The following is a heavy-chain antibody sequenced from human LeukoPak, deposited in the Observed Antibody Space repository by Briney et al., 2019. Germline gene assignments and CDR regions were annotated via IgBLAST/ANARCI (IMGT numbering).Heavy chain of an antibody. CDR2: ITSGSSYI. CDR3: ATALRSDSIYSFDT. CDR1: GFIFSTYG. J-gene: IGHJ4*02. D-gene: IGHD2-21*02. V-gene: IGHV3-21*01. Sequence: GGSLRLSCSVSGFIFSTYGMNWVRQAPGKGLEWFAAITSGSSYIDYADSVKGRFTISRDDATNSLYLQMNSLRVEETAVYYCATALRSDSIYSFDTWGQGTLVTVSS.